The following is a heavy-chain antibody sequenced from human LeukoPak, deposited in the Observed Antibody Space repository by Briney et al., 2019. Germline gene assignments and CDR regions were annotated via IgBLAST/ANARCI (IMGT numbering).Heavy chain of an antibody. D-gene: IGHD4-17*01. Sequence: PSETLSLTCTVSGGSISSSSYYWGWIRQPPGKGLEWIGSIYYSGSTYYNPSLKSRVTISVDTSKNQFSLKLSSVTAADTAVYYCARPNYGDYFIVAHAFDIWGQGTMVTVSS. V-gene: IGHV4-39*01. CDR1: GGSISSSSYY. CDR3: ARPNYGDYFIVAHAFDI. CDR2: IYYSGST. J-gene: IGHJ3*02.